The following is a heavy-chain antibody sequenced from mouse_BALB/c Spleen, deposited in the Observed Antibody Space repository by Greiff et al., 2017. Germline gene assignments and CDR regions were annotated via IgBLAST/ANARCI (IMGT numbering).Heavy chain of an antibody. D-gene: IGHD1-1*01. CDR1: GFTFSSFG. V-gene: IGHV5-17*02. Sequence: EVKLMESGGGLVQPGGSRKLSCAASGFTFSSFGMHWVRQAPEKGLEWVAYISSGSSTIYYADTVKGRFTISRDNPKNTLFLQMTSLRSEDTAMYYCARGGYYGSSWGFAYWGQGTLVTVSA. CDR2: ISSGSSTI. J-gene: IGHJ3*01. CDR3: ARGGYYGSSWGFAY.